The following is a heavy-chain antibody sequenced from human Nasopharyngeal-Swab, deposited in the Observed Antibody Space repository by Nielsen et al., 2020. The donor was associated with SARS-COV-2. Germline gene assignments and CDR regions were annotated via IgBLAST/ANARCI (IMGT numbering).Heavy chain of an antibody. CDR1: GGSIVSHY. D-gene: IGHD1-26*01. V-gene: IGHV4-59*11. CDR3: ARGYTGWGY. J-gene: IGHJ4*02. Sequence: SETLSLTCTVSGGSIVSHYWNWIRLSPGKGLEWIGYIYSTEITKYNPSLGSRVTMSGDTSKNQVYLKLKSLTAADTAVYYCARGYTGWGYWGQGTLVTVSS. CDR2: IYSTEIT.